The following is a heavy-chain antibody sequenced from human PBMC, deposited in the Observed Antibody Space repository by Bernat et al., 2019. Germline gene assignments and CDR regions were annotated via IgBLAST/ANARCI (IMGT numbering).Heavy chain of an antibody. Sequence: EVQLVESGGGVVQPGGSLRLSCAASGFTFDDYAMHWVRQAPGKGLEWVSLISGDGGSTYYADSVKGRFTISGDNIRSSLYLQMNSLRTEDTALYYCAKAPRSGSYAQYFQPWGEGTLVTVSS. CDR3: AKAPRSGSYAQYFQP. J-gene: IGHJ1*01. V-gene: IGHV3-43*02. CDR2: ISGDGGST. CDR1: GFTFDDYA. D-gene: IGHD3-22*01.